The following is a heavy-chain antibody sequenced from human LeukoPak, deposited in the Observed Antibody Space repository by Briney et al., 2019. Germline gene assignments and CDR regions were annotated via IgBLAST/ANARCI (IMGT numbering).Heavy chain of an antibody. CDR3: ARSSGFMYYDFWRFDY. Sequence: GASVKVSCKASGGTFSSYAISWVRQAPGQGLEWMGGIIPIFGTANYAQKFQGRVTITAGESTSTAYMELSSLRSEDTAVYYCARSSGFMYYDFWRFDYWGQGTLVTVSS. D-gene: IGHD3-3*01. J-gene: IGHJ4*02. CDR1: GGTFSSYA. CDR2: IIPIFGTA. V-gene: IGHV1-69*01.